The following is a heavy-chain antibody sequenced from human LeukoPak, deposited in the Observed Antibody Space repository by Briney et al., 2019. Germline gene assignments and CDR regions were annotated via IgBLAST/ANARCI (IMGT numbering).Heavy chain of an antibody. J-gene: IGHJ2*01. CDR3: ARAAYSSTWYSRYFDL. D-gene: IGHD6-13*01. Sequence: GGSLRLSCAASGFTFRNYAMHWVRQAPGKGLEWVAVISYDGSNKYYADSVKGRFTISRENAKNSLYLQMNSLRAGDTAVYYCARAAYSSTWYSRYFDLWGRGTLVTVSS. CDR1: GFTFRNYA. V-gene: IGHV3-30*14. CDR2: ISYDGSNK.